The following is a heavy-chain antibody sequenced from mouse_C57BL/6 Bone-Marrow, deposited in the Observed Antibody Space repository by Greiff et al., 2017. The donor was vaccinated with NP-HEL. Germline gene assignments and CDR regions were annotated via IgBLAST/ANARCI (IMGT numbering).Heavy chain of an antibody. J-gene: IGHJ4*01. CDR2: IWSGGST. V-gene: IGHV2-2*01. CDR3: ARRGTTVVAPGYGDY. Sequence: VKLVESGPGLVQPSQSLSITCTVSGFSLTSYGVHWVRQSPGKGLEWLGVIWSGGSTDYNAAFISRLSISKDNSKSQVFFKMNSLQADDTAIYYCARRGTTVVAPGYGDYWGQGTSVTVSS. CDR1: GFSLTSYG. D-gene: IGHD1-1*01.